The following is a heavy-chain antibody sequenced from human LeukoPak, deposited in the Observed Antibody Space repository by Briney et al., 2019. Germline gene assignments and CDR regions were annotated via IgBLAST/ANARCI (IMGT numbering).Heavy chain of an antibody. V-gene: IGHV3-30*18. CDR2: ISYDGSKE. D-gene: IGHD3-9*01. J-gene: IGHJ3*01. CDR3: AKDLRAIYDVLTGYLDAFDL. Sequence: GGSLRLSCAASGFTFSGYGMHWVRQAPGKGLEWVAAISYDGSKEYYADSVKGRFTISRDSSKNTLYLQMNSLRAEDTAVYYRAKDLRAIYDVLTGYLDAFDLWGQGTMVTVSS. CDR1: GFTFSGYG.